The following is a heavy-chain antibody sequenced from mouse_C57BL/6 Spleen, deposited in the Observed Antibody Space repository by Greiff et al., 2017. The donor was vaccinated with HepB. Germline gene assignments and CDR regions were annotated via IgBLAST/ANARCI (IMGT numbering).Heavy chain of an antibody. Sequence: VQLQQSGAELVRPGPSVKVSCKASGYAFTNYLIEWVKQRPGQGLEWIGVINPGSGGTNYNEKFKGKATLTADKSSSTAYMQLSSLTSEDSAVYFCARREYYGTFYWGQGTTLTVSS. D-gene: IGHD1-1*01. CDR2: INPGSGGT. CDR3: ARREYYGTFY. V-gene: IGHV1-54*01. J-gene: IGHJ2*01. CDR1: GYAFTNYL.